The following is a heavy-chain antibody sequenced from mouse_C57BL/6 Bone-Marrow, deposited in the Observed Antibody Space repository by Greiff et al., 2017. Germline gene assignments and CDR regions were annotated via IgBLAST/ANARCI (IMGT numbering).Heavy chain of an antibody. Sequence: EVMLVESGGGLVKPGGSLKLSCAASGFTFSSYAMSWVRQTPEKRLAWVATISDGGSYTYYPENVKGRFTISRDNAKNNLYLQMSHLKSEDTAMYYCESDSKIYDGYYWYFDVWGTGTTVTGSS. J-gene: IGHJ1*03. D-gene: IGHD2-3*01. CDR2: ISDGGSYT. CDR3: ESDSKIYDGYYWYFDV. CDR1: GFTFSSYA. V-gene: IGHV5-4*03.